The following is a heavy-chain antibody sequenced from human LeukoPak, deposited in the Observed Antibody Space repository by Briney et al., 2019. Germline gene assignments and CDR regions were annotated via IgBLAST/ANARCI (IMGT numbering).Heavy chain of an antibody. CDR1: VFTFSSYA. CDR2: ISGSGGST. CDR3: AKDPGGVTADY. Sequence: PGGSLRLSCAASVFTFSSYAMRWVPQAPGKGLEWVSAISGSGGSTYYADSVKGRFNISKDNSKNTLYLQMNSLRGEDTAVYYCAKDPGGVTADYWGQGTLVTVSS. V-gene: IGHV3-23*01. J-gene: IGHJ4*02. D-gene: IGHD3-16*01.